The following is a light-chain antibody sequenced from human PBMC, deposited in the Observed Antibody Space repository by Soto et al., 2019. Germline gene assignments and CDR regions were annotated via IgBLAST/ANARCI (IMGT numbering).Light chain of an antibody. J-gene: IGLJ3*02. Sequence: QSVLTQPASVSGSPGQSITISCTGTSSDVGGYNYVAWYQQHPGKSPKLLIYEVINRPSGVSNRFSGSKSGNTASLSISGLQAEYEADYYFNSFTSSNTWVFGGGTKLTVL. CDR3: NSFTSSNTWV. CDR1: SSDVGGYNY. CDR2: EVI. V-gene: IGLV2-14*01.